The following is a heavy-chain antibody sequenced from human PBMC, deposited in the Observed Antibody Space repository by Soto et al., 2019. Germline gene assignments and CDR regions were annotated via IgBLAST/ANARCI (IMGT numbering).Heavy chain of an antibody. D-gene: IGHD5-12*01. CDR1: GFGFSVSY. V-gene: IGHV3-7*05. CDR2: IKEDGSEK. CDR3: ASLGSGDYGGYVGSDY. Sequence: EVHLVESGGGLVQPGGSLRLSCAATGFGFSVSYMTWVRQAPGKGLEWVATIKEDGSEKYYADSVRGRFTISKDNAERSLWLQMSSLRAEDTAVYYCASLGSGDYGGYVGSDYWGQGTLVTVSS. J-gene: IGHJ4*02.